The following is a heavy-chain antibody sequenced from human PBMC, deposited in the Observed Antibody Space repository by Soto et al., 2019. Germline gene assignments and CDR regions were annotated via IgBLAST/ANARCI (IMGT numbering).Heavy chain of an antibody. V-gene: IGHV3-30*18. J-gene: IGHJ4*02. Sequence: QVQLVESGGGVVQPGRSLRLSCAASGLTFSSYGMHWVRQAPGKGLEWVAVISYDGSNKYYADSVKGRFTISRDNSKNKLYLQMNSLRAEDTAVYYCAKGGVFYESAVWGQGPLVSVSS. CDR1: GLTFSSYG. CDR3: AKGGVFYESAV. CDR2: ISYDGSNK. D-gene: IGHD5-12*01.